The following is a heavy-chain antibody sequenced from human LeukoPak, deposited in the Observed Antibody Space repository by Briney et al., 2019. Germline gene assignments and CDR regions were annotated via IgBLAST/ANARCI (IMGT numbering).Heavy chain of an antibody. CDR1: GYTFTSYY. V-gene: IGHV1-46*01. D-gene: IGHD3-3*01. Sequence: ASVKVSCKASGYTFTSYYMHWVRQAPGQGLEWMGIINPSGGSTSYAQKFQGRVTMTRDTSTSTVYMELSSLRSEDTAVYYCARGIFPEDFWSGLGVEYYYYYYGMDVWGQGTTVTVSS. CDR3: ARGIFPEDFWSGLGVEYYYYYYGMDV. CDR2: INPSGGST. J-gene: IGHJ6*02.